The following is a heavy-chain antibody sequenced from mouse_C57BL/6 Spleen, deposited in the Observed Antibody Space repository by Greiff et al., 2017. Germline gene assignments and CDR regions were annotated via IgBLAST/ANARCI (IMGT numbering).Heavy chain of an antibody. CDR2: IYPGSGST. J-gene: IGHJ3*01. CDR1: GYTFTSYW. Sequence: QVQLQQPGAELVKPGASVKMSCKASGYTFTSYWITWVKQRPGQGLEWIGDIYPGSGSTNYNEKFKSKATLTVATSSSTAYMQLSSLTSEDSAVYYCARSHYYGSSYPAWFAYWGQGTLVTVSA. D-gene: IGHD1-1*01. V-gene: IGHV1-55*01. CDR3: ARSHYYGSSYPAWFAY.